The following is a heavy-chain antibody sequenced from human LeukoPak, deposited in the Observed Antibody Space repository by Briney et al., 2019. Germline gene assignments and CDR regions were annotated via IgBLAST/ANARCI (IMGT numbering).Heavy chain of an antibody. CDR2: IHHSGNT. Sequence: SETLSLTCNVSGYSISTGYYWGWIRQPPGKGLEWIGSIHHSGNTYYNPSLKSRVIVSVDTSKNQFSLKVTSVTAADTAVYFCARELVVRGVYNWSEPWGQGSLVTVSS. CDR3: ARELVVRGVYNWSEP. J-gene: IGHJ5*02. CDR1: GYSISTGYY. V-gene: IGHV4-38-2*02. D-gene: IGHD3-10*01.